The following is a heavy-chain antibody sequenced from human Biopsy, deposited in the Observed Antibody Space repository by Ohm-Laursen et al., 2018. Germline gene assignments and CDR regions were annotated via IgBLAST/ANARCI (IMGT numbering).Heavy chain of an antibody. D-gene: IGHD4-23*01. CDR3: ARGSNEYGGLYFPH. CDR2: ITHTGYT. V-gene: IGHV4-59*11. J-gene: IGHJ1*01. CDR1: SGSFTGHY. Sequence: PSQTLSLTGTVSSGSFTGHYWTWLRQPPGQGLEWIGHITHTGYTSYKSSLKSRVTTSLDTSRKHFSLRLTSLAAADTAVYYCARGSNEYGGLYFPHWGQGTLVTVSS.